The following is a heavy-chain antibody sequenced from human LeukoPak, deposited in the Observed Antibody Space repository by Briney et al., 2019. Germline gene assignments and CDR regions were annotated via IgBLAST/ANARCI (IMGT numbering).Heavy chain of an antibody. CDR3: AKRLGLGYCSGGSCPDAFDI. V-gene: IGHV4-4*02. J-gene: IGHJ3*02. CDR2: IYHSGST. CDR1: GGSISSSNW. D-gene: IGHD2-15*01. Sequence: SGTLSLTCAVSGGSISSSNWWSWVRQPPGKGLEWIGEIYHSGSTNYNPSLKSRVTISVDKSKNQFSLKLSSVTAADTAVYYCAKRLGLGYCSGGSCPDAFDIWGQGTMVTVSP.